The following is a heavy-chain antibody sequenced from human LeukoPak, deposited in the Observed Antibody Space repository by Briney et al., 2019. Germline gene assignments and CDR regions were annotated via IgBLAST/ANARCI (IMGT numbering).Heavy chain of an antibody. CDR1: GGSFSGYY. J-gene: IGHJ4*02. CDR3: ARGPNAGARYSSGWYY. Sequence: PSETLSLTCAVYGGSFSGYYWSWIRQPPGKGLEWIGEINHSGSTNYNPSLKSRVTISVDTSKNQFSLKLSSVTAADTAVYYCARGPNAGARYSSGWYYWGQGTLVTVSS. D-gene: IGHD6-19*01. CDR2: INHSGST. V-gene: IGHV4-34*01.